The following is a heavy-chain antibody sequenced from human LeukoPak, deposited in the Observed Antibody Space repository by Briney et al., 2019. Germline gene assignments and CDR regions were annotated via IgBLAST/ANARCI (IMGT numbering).Heavy chain of an antibody. V-gene: IGHV3-23*01. D-gene: IGHD3-16*01. J-gene: IGHJ4*02. CDR2: ISGSGGST. Sequence: PGGSLRLSCAASGFTFSSYAMSWVRQAPGKGLEWVSAISGSGGSTYYADSVKGRFTISRDNSKNTLYLQMNSLRAEDTAVYYCANRLTYYDYVWGSYIDNTQDYWGQGTLVTVSS. CDR1: GFTFSSYA. CDR3: ANRLTYYDYVWGSYIDNTQDY.